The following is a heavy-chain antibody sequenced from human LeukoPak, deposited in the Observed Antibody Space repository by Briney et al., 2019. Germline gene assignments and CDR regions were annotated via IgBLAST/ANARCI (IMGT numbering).Heavy chain of an antibody. CDR3: ARDTDPHCSSTSCYSY. Sequence: PSETLSLTCTVSGGSISSGDYYWSWIRQPPGKGLEWIGYIYYSGSTYYNPALKSRVTISVDTSKNQFSLKLSSVTAADTAVYYCARDTDPHCSSTSCYSYWGQGTLVAVSS. CDR2: IYYSGST. V-gene: IGHV4-30-4*08. J-gene: IGHJ4*02. D-gene: IGHD2-2*01. CDR1: GGSISSGDYY.